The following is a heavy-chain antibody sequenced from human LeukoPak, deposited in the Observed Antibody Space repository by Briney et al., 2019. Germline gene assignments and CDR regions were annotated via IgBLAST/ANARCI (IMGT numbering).Heavy chain of an antibody. CDR2: VHNVGST. D-gene: IGHD6-19*01. V-gene: IGHV4-39*01. J-gene: IGHJ4*02. Sequence: SETLSLTCTVSGVSTTNGIYYWAWIRQPPGKGLEWIGSVHNVGSTYYNLSLRSRVTMSIDTSKNQFSLRLNSVTAADTAVYYCTRHAEYNSGWHFYLDHWGQGILVTVSS. CDR3: TRHAEYNSGWHFYLDH. CDR1: GVSTTNGIYY.